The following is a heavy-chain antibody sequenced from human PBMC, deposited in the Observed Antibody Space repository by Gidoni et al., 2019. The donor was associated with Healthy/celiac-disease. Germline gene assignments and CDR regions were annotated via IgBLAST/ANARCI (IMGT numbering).Heavy chain of an antibody. CDR3: ARLDYGDYPYYYYYGMDV. Sequence: QVQLVQSGAALKKPGASVKVSCKASGYTFPSYGISWVRQAPGQGLEWMGWISAYNGNTNYAQKLQGRVTMTTDTSTSTAYMELRSLRSDDTAVYYCARLDYGDYPYYYYYGMDVWGQGTTVTVSS. V-gene: IGHV1-18*01. D-gene: IGHD4-17*01. CDR2: ISAYNGNT. J-gene: IGHJ6*02. CDR1: GYTFPSYG.